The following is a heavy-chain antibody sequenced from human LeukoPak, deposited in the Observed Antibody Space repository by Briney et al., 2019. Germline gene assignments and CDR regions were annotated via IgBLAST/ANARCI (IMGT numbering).Heavy chain of an antibody. CDR1: GFTVSSNY. J-gene: IGHJ5*02. CDR3: AKGVGATINWFDP. V-gene: IGHV3-53*01. D-gene: IGHD1-26*01. Sequence: GGSLRLSCAASGFTVSSNYMSWVRQAPGKGLEWVSVIYSGGSTYYADSVKGRFTISRDNSKNTLYLQMNSLRAEDTAVYYCAKGVGATINWFDPWGQGTLVTVSS. CDR2: IYSGGST.